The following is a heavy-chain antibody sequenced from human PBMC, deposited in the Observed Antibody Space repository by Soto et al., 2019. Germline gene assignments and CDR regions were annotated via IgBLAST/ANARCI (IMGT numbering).Heavy chain of an antibody. V-gene: IGHV3-23*01. D-gene: IGHD3-10*01. J-gene: IGHJ4*02. Sequence: PGGSLRLSCTVSGVTFSNYAMNWVRQAPGKGLEWVSGLSGSGGTTYYADSVKGRFIISRDNSKNTLYLLMNSLRAEDTALYYCAKQRADYGSGADTFYFDSWGQGALVTVSS. CDR1: GVTFSNYA. CDR2: LSGSGGTT. CDR3: AKQRADYGSGADTFYFDS.